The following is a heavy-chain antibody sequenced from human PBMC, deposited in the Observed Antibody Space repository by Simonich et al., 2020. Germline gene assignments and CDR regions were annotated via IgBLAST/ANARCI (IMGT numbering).Heavy chain of an antibody. Sequence: QVQLVQSGAEVKKPGASVKVSCKASGYTFTGYYMHWVRQAPGQGLEWRGRRHHNAGCTYNDTKFEGGVTSTRHTSISTAYMELSRLRSDDTAVYYCARDRAARYYYYYYMDVWGKGTTVTVSS. CDR2: RHHNAGCT. CDR3: ARDRAARYYYYYYMDV. V-gene: IGHV1-2*01. J-gene: IGHJ6*03. CDR1: GYTFTGYY. D-gene: IGHD6-6*01.